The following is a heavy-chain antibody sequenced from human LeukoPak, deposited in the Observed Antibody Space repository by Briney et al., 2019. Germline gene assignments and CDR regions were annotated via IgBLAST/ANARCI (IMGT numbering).Heavy chain of an antibody. CDR2: IYYSGST. J-gene: IGHJ3*02. CDR3: AGSIAVAGTGAFDI. D-gene: IGHD6-19*01. V-gene: IGHV4-39*01. CDR1: GGSISSSSYY. Sequence: SETLSLTCTVSGGSISSSSYYWGWIRQPPGKGLEWFGRIYYSGSTYYNPSLKSRVTISVDTSKNQFSLKLSSVTAADTAVYYCAGSIAVAGTGAFDIWGQGTMVTVSS.